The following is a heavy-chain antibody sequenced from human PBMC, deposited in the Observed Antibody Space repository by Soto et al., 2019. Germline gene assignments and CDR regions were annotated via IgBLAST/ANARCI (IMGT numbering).Heavy chain of an antibody. CDR3: ARESEDLTSNFDY. V-gene: IGHV3-21*06. Sequence: GGALRLSCPASGFTVTRYSMNWVRQAPGKGLEWVSSISSTTNYIYYGDSMKGRFTISRDNAKNSLYLEMNSLRAEDTAVYYCARESEDLTSNFDYWGQGTLVPVSP. CDR1: GFTVTRYS. CDR2: ISSTTNYI. J-gene: IGHJ4*02.